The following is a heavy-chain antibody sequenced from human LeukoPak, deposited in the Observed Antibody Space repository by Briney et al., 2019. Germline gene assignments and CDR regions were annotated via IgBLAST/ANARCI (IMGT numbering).Heavy chain of an antibody. CDR1: GYSISSGYY. D-gene: IGHD3-22*01. V-gene: IGHV4-38-2*02. CDR3: ARHLDSSGYYAPLGY. J-gene: IGHJ4*02. Sequence: SETLSLTCTVSGYSISSGYYWGWIRQSPGKGLEWIGSIYHSGITYYNPSLKSRVTISVDASKNQFSLKLSSVTAADTAVYYCARHLDSSGYYAPLGYWGQGTLVTVSS. CDR2: IYHSGIT.